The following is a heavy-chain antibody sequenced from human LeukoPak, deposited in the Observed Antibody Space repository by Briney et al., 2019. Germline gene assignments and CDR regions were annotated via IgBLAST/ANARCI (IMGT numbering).Heavy chain of an antibody. CDR3: PRERSSSSEGGMDV. CDR1: GGSISSYY. CDR2: IYYSGST. Sequence: SETLSLTCTVSGGSISSYYWSWIRQPPGKGLEWIGYIYYSGSTNYNPSLKSRVTISVDTSKNQFSLKLSSVTAADTAVYYCPRERSSSSEGGMDVWGQGTTVTVSS. J-gene: IGHJ6*02. V-gene: IGHV4-59*01. D-gene: IGHD6-6*01.